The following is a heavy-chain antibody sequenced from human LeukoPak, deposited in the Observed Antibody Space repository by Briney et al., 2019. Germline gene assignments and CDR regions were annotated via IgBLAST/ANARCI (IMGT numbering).Heavy chain of an antibody. D-gene: IGHD6-19*01. CDR1: GFTFSSYA. Sequence: PGGSLRLSCAASGFTFSSYAMHWVRQAPGKGLEWVAVISYDGSNKYYADSVKGRFTISRDNSKNTLYLQMNSLRAEDTAVYYCAKDKTVVAGSYYFDYWGQGTLVTVSS. J-gene: IGHJ4*02. CDR3: AKDKTVVAGSYYFDY. V-gene: IGHV3-30*04. CDR2: ISYDGSNK.